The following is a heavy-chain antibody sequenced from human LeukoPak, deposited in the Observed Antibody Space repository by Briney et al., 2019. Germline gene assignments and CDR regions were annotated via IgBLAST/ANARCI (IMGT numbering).Heavy chain of an antibody. J-gene: IGHJ5*02. Sequence: PSETLSLTCTVSGYSISRGYYWGWIRQPPGKGLEWIGSIYHSGSTYYNPSLKSRVTISVDTSKNQFSLKLSSVTAADTAVYYCAREYCSSTSCYNFNWFDPWGQGTLVTVSS. CDR2: IYHSGST. V-gene: IGHV4-38-2*02. CDR3: AREYCSSTSCYNFNWFDP. CDR1: GYSISRGYY. D-gene: IGHD2-2*02.